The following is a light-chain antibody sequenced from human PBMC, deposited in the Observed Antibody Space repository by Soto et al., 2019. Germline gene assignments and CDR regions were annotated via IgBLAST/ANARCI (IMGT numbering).Light chain of an antibody. V-gene: IGKV3-11*01. CDR3: QQRSNWRT. CDR1: QSVSSY. J-gene: IGKJ1*01. CDR2: DAS. Sequence: EIVLTQSPATLSLSPGERATLSCRASQSVSSYLAWYQQKPGQAPRLLIYDASNRATGIPARFSGSGSGTDFTLTISSLEPVDFAVYYCQQRSNWRTFGQGTKVDIK.